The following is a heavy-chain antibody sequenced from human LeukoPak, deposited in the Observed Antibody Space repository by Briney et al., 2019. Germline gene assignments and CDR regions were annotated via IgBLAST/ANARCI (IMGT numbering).Heavy chain of an antibody. J-gene: IGHJ3*02. CDR2: INSDGSGT. D-gene: IGHD6-13*01. CDR3: ARDSEKSSSFAFDI. V-gene: IGHV3-74*01. Sequence: GGSLRLSCAASGFTFSNYWMHWVRQAPGKGLVWVSRINSDGSGTTYADSVRGRFTISRDDAKNSLYLQVNTLRAEDTAVYYCARDSEKSSSFAFDIWGQGTVVTVSS. CDR1: GFTFSNYW.